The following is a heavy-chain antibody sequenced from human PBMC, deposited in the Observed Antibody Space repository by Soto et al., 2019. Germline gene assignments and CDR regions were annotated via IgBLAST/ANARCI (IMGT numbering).Heavy chain of an antibody. D-gene: IGHD3-10*01. V-gene: IGHV5-10-1*01. CDR1: GYSFTSYW. J-gene: IGHJ6*02. CDR3: ARLRDYYGSGSYTRYYYGMDV. Sequence: GESLKISCKGSGYSFTSYWISWVRQMPGKGLEWMGRVDPSDSYTNYSPSFQGHVTISADKSISTAYLQWSSLKASDTAMYYCARLRDYYGSGSYTRYYYGMDVWGQGTTVTVSS. CDR2: VDPSDSYT.